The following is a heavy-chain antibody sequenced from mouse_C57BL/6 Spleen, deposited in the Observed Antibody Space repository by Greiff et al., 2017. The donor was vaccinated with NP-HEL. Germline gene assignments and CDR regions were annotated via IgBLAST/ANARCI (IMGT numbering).Heavy chain of an antibody. J-gene: IGHJ3*01. D-gene: IGHD2-4*01. CDR2: ISYDGSN. CDR1: GYSITSGYY. Sequence: EVQRVESGPGLVKPSQSLSLTCSVTGYSITSGYYWNWIRQFPGNKLEWMGYISYDGSNNYNPSLKNRISITRDTSKNQCFLKLNSVTTEDTATYYCARGDDYSWFAYWGQGTLVTVSA. V-gene: IGHV3-6*01. CDR3: ARGDDYSWFAY.